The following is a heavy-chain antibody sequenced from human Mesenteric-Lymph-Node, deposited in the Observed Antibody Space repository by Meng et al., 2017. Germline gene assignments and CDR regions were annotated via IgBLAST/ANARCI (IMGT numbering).Heavy chain of an antibody. D-gene: IGHD2-21*02. V-gene: IGHV3-30*01. J-gene: IGHJ3*02. CDR2: ISYDGSNK. Sequence: GESLKISCAASGFTFSSYAMHWVRQAPGKGLEWVAVISYDGSNKYYADSVKGRFTISRDNSKNTLYLQMNSLRAEDTAVYYCARAGVCGGDCYDAFDIWGQGTMVTVSS. CDR1: GFTFSSYA. CDR3: ARAGVCGGDCYDAFDI.